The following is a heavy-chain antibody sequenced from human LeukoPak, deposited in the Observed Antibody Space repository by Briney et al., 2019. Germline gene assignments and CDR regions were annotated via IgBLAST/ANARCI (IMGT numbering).Heavy chain of an antibody. J-gene: IGHJ4*02. CDR2: ISYDGSNK. CDR1: GFTFSSYA. Sequence: HPGGSLRLSCAASGFTFSSYAMHWVRQAPGKGLEWVAVISYDGSNKYYADSVKGRFTISRDNAKNSLYLQMNSLRAEDTAVYYCARGIRQQQAPRWGQGTLVTVSS. CDR3: ARGIRQQQAPR. D-gene: IGHD6-13*01. V-gene: IGHV3-30-3*01.